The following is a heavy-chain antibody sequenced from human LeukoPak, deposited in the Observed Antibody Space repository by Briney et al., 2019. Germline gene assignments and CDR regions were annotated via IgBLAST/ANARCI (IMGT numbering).Heavy chain of an antibody. D-gene: IGHD3-22*01. Sequence: GGSLRLSCAASGFTFSSYWMRWVRQAPGKGLVWISRINSDGSSTSYADSVKGRFTISRDNAKNTLYLQMNSLRAEDTAVYYCARDETYYYDSSGYDHWGQGTLVTVSS. CDR1: GFTFSSYW. CDR3: ARDETYYYDSSGYDH. J-gene: IGHJ4*02. V-gene: IGHV3-74*01. CDR2: INSDGSST.